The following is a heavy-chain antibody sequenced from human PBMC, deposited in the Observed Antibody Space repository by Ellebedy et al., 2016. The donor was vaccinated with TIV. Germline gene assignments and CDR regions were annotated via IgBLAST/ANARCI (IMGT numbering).Heavy chain of an antibody. Sequence: GESLKISCAASGFTFSNYDMNWVRQTPGRGLEWISYITSGGTTTYYADSVKGRFTISRDNVKNSLYLQMNSLRAEDTAVYYCARPLYDSAGYPNWGQGTMVTVSS. J-gene: IGHJ3*01. CDR3: ARPLYDSAGYPN. CDR2: ITSGGTTT. CDR1: GFTFSNYD. D-gene: IGHD3-22*01. V-gene: IGHV3-48*03.